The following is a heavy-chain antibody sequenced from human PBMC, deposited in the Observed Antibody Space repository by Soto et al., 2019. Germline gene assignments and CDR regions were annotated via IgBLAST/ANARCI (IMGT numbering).Heavy chain of an antibody. V-gene: IGHV4-31*03. CDR2: IYHSGGT. CDR1: AGSISSVGYC. D-gene: IGHD3-16*01. CDR3: ARDRGGYGGFDY. Sequence: SETLSLTCSVSAGSISSVGYCWNWIRQHPGKGLEWIGYIYHSGGTYSSPSLRSRVSISVDTSNNQFSLKLSSVTAADTAVYYCARDRGGYGGFDYWGQGTLVTVSS. J-gene: IGHJ4*02.